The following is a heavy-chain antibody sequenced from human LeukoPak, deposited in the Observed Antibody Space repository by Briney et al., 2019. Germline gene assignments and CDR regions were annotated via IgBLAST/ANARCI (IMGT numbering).Heavy chain of an antibody. CDR2: IWYDGSNK. J-gene: IGHJ4*02. Sequence: GGSLRLSCAASGFTFSSYSMNWVRQAPGKGLEWVAVIWYDGSNKYYADSVKGRFTISRDNSKNTLYLQMNSLRAEDTAVYYCARDKDYFDYWGQGTLVTVSS. CDR3: ARDKDYFDY. CDR1: GFTFSSYS. V-gene: IGHV3-33*08.